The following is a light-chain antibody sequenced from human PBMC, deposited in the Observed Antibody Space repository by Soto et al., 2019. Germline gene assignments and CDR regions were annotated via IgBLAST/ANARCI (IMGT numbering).Light chain of an antibody. CDR3: SSYANSNNPCV. CDR1: SSDVGSYDY. Sequence: QFALTQPPSASGSPGQSVTISCTGTSSDVGSYDYVSWYQQHPGKAPKLMIYEVSKRPSGVPDRFSGSKSGNTASLTVSGLQAEDEADYYCSSYANSNNPCVFGTGTKLTVL. J-gene: IGLJ1*01. CDR2: EVS. V-gene: IGLV2-8*01.